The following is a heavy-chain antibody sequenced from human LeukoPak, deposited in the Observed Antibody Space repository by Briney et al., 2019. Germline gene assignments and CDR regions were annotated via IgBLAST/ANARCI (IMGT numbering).Heavy chain of an antibody. CDR2: IYYSGST. D-gene: IGHD3-10*01. J-gene: IGHJ5*02. Sequence: SETLSLTCTVSGGSISSDYWSWIRQPPGNGLEWIGYIYYSGSTNYNPSLKSRVTISVDTSKNQFSLKLSSVTAADTAVYYCARSRGSGSYWANWFDPWGQGTLVTVSS. V-gene: IGHV4-59*01. CDR3: ARSRGSGSYWANWFDP. CDR1: GGSISSDY.